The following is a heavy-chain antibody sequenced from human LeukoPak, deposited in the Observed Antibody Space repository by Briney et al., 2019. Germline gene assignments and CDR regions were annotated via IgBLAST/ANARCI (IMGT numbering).Heavy chain of an antibody. CDR1: GFILSNYS. CDR3: ANLLVGAFNI. Sequence: GGSLRLSCAASGFILSNYSMNWVRQAPGKGLEWVSYISSSSRTIYYADSVKGRFTISRDNAKNSLFLQMSSLRVEDTAVYYCANLLVGAFNIWGQGRMVTVSS. J-gene: IGHJ3*02. D-gene: IGHD1-26*01. CDR2: ISSSSRTI. V-gene: IGHV3-48*01.